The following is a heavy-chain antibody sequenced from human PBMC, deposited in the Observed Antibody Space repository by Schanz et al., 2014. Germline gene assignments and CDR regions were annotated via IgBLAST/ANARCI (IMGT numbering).Heavy chain of an antibody. CDR2: MYINSGST. D-gene: IGHD7-27*01. J-gene: IGHJ3*02. CDR3: ARENLNWEAFDI. CDR1: GFTVNTNY. V-gene: IGHV3-53*01. Sequence: VQLVESGGSVVQPGGSLRLSCAVSGFTVNTNYMSWVRQAPGKGLEWISSMYINSGSTQYADSVKGRFTISRDNAKNSLYLEMTSLRGEDTAVYYCARENLNWEAFDIWGQGTVVTVSS.